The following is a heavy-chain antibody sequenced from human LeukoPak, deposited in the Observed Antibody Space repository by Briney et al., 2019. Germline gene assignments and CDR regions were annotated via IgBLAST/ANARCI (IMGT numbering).Heavy chain of an antibody. J-gene: IGHJ4*02. Sequence: WASVKVSCKASGYTFTSYDINWVRQATGQGLEWMGWMSPNSGNTGYAQKFQGRVTMTRNTFINTAYMELSSLRSEDTAVYYCARGPPNWGFDYWGPGTLVTVSS. V-gene: IGHV1-8*01. CDR3: ARGPPNWGFDY. CDR1: GYTFTSYD. D-gene: IGHD7-27*01. CDR2: MSPNSGNT.